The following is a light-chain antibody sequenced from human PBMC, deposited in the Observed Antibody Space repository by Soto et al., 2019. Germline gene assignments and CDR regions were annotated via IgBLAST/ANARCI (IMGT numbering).Light chain of an antibody. J-gene: IGLJ7*01. V-gene: IGLV4-69*01. Sequence: VLTQSPSASASLGASVKLTCTLSSGYSTYAIAWHQQQSEKGPRFLMKINYDGTHSKGDGFFDRFSGSSSGAERHLTMSSLQSEDEADYYCQSLGTGIQVFGGGTQLTVL. CDR1: SGYSTYA. CDR2: INYDGTH. CDR3: QSLGTGIQV.